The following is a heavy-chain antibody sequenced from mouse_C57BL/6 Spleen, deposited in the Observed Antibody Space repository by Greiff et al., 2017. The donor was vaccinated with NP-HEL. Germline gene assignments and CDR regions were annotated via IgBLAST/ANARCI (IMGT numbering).Heavy chain of an antibody. Sequence: QVQLQQPGAELVKPGASVKLSCKASGYTFTSYWMHWVKQRPGQGLEWIGMIHPNSGSTNYNEKFKSKATLTVDKSSSTAYMQLSSLTSEDSAVYYCAKERGNGNYLFAMDYWGQGTSVTVSS. CDR1: GYTFTSYW. CDR3: AKERGNGNYLFAMDY. D-gene: IGHD2-1*01. J-gene: IGHJ4*01. CDR2: IHPNSGST. V-gene: IGHV1-64*01.